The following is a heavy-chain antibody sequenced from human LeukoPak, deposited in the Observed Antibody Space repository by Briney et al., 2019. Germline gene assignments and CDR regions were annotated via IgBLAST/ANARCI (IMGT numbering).Heavy chain of an antibody. CDR3: ASTSGAMGRYFQH. Sequence: SETLSLTCTVSGGSVSSGSYYWSWIRQPPGKGLEWIGYIYYSGSTNYNPSLKSRVTISVDTSKNQFSLKLSSVTAADTAVYYCASTSGAMGRYFQHWGQGTLVTVSS. CDR2: IYYSGST. J-gene: IGHJ1*01. D-gene: IGHD2-2*01. CDR1: GGSVSSGSYY. V-gene: IGHV4-61*01.